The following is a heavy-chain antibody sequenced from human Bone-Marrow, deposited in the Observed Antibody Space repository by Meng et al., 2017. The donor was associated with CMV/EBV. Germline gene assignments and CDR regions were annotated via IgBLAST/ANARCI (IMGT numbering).Heavy chain of an antibody. Sequence: GGSLRLSCKASGYNFVYYWIGWVRQMPGKGLEWMAIISPDDSRAQYGPSFQGQVTISVDKYINTAYLQWSSLRASDTANYYCVREEWGNAFYWSQGMLVTVSS. CDR2: ISPDDSRA. CDR3: VREEWGNAFY. J-gene: IGHJ4*02. D-gene: IGHD2-8*01. V-gene: IGHV5-51*01. CDR1: GYNFVYYW.